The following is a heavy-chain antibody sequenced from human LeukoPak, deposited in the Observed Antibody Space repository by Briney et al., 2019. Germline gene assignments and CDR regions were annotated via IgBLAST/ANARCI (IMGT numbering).Heavy chain of an antibody. CDR3: ARDSPNYYDSSGYVF. CDR2: IIPIFGTA. CDR1: GGTFSSYA. Sequence: SVKVSCKASGGTFSSYAISWVRQAPGQGLEWMGGIIPIFGTANYAQKFQGRVTVTADESTSTAYMELSSLRSEDTAVYYCARDSPNYYDSSGYVFWGQGTLVTVSS. V-gene: IGHV1-69*13. D-gene: IGHD3-22*01. J-gene: IGHJ4*02.